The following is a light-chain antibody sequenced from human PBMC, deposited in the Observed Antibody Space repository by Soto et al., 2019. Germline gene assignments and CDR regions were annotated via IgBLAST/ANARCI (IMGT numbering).Light chain of an antibody. J-gene: IGLJ3*02. CDR3: CSYAGSYPPV. Sequence: QSALTQPRSGSGCPGQSVTSACTGTSSDVGGYNYVSWYQQHPGKAPKLMIYDVSKRPSGVPDSFSGSKSGNTASLSISGLQAEDEADYYCCSYAGSYPPVCGGGTKLTV. V-gene: IGLV2-11*01. CDR2: DVS. CDR1: SSDVGGYNY.